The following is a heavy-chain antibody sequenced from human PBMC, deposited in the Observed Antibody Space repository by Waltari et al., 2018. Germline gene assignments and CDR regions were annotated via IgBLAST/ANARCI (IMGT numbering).Heavy chain of an antibody. V-gene: IGHV4-30-2*01. CDR1: GGSISSGGYS. Sequence: QLQLQESGSGLVKPSQTLSLTCAVSGGSISSGGYSWSWIRQPPGKGLECIGYIYHSGSTYYNPSLKSRVTISVDRAKNQFSLKLSSVTAADTAVYYCARTTVATYYYYYYMDVWGKGTTVTISS. CDR3: ARTTVATYYYYYYMDV. CDR2: IYHSGST. J-gene: IGHJ6*03. D-gene: IGHD4-17*01.